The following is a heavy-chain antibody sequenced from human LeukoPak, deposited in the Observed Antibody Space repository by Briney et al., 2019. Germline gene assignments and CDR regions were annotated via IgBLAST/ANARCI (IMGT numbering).Heavy chain of an antibody. CDR2: ITSSLSYI. CDR1: GFTFKTYT. D-gene: IGHD2-2*01. CDR3: ARDFGRTSDWQPRLYYGMDV. J-gene: IGHJ6*02. V-gene: IGHV3-21*01. Sequence: GGSLRLSCAASGFTFKTYTMNWVRQAPGKGLEWVSSITSSLSYISYADSVKGRFTISRDNAKNSLSLQMNSLKAEDTAVYYCARDFGRTSDWQPRLYYGMDVWGQGTTVTVSS.